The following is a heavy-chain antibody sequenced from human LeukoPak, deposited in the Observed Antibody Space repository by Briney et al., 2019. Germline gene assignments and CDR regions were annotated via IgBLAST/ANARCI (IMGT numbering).Heavy chain of an antibody. D-gene: IGHD1-26*01. CDR1: GFTFSNYD. J-gene: IGHJ4*02. V-gene: IGHV3-13*01. CDR2: IGTAGDT. CDR3: ARAIGGPSGSYYNY. Sequence: PGGSLRLSCAASGFTFSNYDMHWVRQGTGKGLEWVSAIGTAGDTYYPGSVKGRFTISRENAKNSLYLQMNNLRAEDTAVCYCARAIGGPSGSYYNYWGQGTLVTVSS.